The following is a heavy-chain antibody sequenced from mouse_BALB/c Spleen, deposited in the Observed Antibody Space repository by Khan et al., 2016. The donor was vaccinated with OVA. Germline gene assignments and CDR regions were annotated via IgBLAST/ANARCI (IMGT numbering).Heavy chain of an antibody. J-gene: IGHJ3*01. CDR2: ISYSGST. Sequence: EVQLVESGPGLVKPSQSLSLTCTVTGYSITSDYAWNWIRQFPGNKLEWMGYISYSGSTSYTPSLNSRISITRDTSKNQFFLQLNSVTTEDTATYYCTGGRTYWGQGTLVTVST. D-gene: IGHD3-3*01. CDR1: GYSITSDYA. V-gene: IGHV3-2*02. CDR3: TGGRTY.